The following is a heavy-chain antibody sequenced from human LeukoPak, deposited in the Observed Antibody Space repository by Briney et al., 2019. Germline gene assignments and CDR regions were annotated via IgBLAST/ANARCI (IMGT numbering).Heavy chain of an antibody. V-gene: IGHV4-34*01. CDR3: ARDGTSSSWYVYFQH. D-gene: IGHD6-13*01. CDR1: GGSFSGYY. Sequence: SETLSLTCAVYGGSFSGYYWSWIRQPPGKGLEWIGEINHSGSTNYNPSLKSRVTISVDTSKNQFSLKLSSVTAADTAVYYCARDGTSSSWYVYFQHWGQGTLVTVSS. CDR2: INHSGST. J-gene: IGHJ1*01.